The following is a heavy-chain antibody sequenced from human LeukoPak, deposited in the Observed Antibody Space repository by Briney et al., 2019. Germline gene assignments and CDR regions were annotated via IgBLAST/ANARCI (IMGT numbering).Heavy chain of an antibody. CDR2: ISAYNGNT. V-gene: IGHV1-18*01. D-gene: IGHD3-9*01. CDR1: GYTFTSYG. Sequence: GDSVKVSCKASGYTFTSYGISWVRQAPGQGLEWMGWISAYNGNTNYAQKLQGRVTITTDTSTSTAYMELRSLRSDDTAVYYCARGTYEILTGYYNVWVYWGQGTLVTVSS. CDR3: ARGTYEILTGYYNVWVY. J-gene: IGHJ4*02.